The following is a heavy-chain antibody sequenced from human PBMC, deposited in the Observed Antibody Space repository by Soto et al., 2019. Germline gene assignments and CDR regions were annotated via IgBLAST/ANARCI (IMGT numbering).Heavy chain of an antibody. J-gene: IGHJ4*02. CDR1: GGSISSYY. Sequence: SETLSLTCTVSGGSISSYYWTWIRQPPGKGLEWIGCIYYTGSTSHNPSLNSRVTISVDTPKNQFSLQLNSVTAADTAVYYCARGIVGIGPFDYWGQGTLVTVSS. D-gene: IGHD1-26*01. CDR3: ARGIVGIGPFDY. V-gene: IGHV4-59*01. CDR2: IYYTGST.